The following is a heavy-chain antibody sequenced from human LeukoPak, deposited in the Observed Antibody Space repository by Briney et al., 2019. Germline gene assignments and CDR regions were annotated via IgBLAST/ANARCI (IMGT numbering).Heavy chain of an antibody. CDR3: AKEPREYCSSTSCPNWFDS. Sequence: GGSLRLSCAASGFTFNNYAMSWARQAPGKGLEWVSAISASGGTTYYADSVKGRFTISRDNSENTLFLQMNSLRAEDTAVYYCAKEPREYCSSTSCPNWFDSWGQGTLVTVSS. CDR2: ISASGGTT. J-gene: IGHJ5*01. V-gene: IGHV3-23*01. D-gene: IGHD2-2*01. CDR1: GFTFNNYA.